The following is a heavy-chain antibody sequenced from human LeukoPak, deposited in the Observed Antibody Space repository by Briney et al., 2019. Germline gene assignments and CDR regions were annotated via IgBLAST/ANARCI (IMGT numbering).Heavy chain of an antibody. D-gene: IGHD2-15*01. Sequence: PGGSLRLSCAASGFTFSSYGMNWVRQAPGKGLEWVSSIRGDGDITDYADSVKGRFTISSDNSKNTLYLQVNNLRAEDTAVYYCAKDHVVVHYYFDYWGQGTLVTVSS. CDR2: IRGDGDIT. J-gene: IGHJ4*02. CDR1: GFTFSSYG. V-gene: IGHV3-23*01. CDR3: AKDHVVVHYYFDY.